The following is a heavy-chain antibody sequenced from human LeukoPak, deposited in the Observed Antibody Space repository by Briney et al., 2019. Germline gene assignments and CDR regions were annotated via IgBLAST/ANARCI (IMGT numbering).Heavy chain of an antibody. D-gene: IGHD3-10*01. Sequence: GGSLRLSCAVSGFSVSAHYMSWVRQAPGKGLECVSFLYTGGDTYYADSVKDRFTISRDNSKNTLYLQMNGLRAEDTAVYYCARGPGSRGIFDYWGQGTLVTVSS. CDR2: LYTGGDT. CDR1: GFSVSAHY. J-gene: IGHJ4*02. CDR3: ARGPGSRGIFDY. V-gene: IGHV3-53*01.